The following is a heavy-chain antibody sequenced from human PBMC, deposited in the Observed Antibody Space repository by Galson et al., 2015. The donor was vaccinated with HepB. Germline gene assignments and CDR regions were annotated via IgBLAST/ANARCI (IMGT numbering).Heavy chain of an antibody. Sequence: GFTFSSYGMHWVRQAPGKGLEWVAVISYDGSNKYYADSVKGRFTISRDNSKNTLYLQMNSLRAEDTAVYYCARDLVGHCSSTSCYVHYDWGQGTLVTVSS. CDR1: GFTFSSYG. V-gene: IGHV3-30*19. J-gene: IGHJ4*02. CDR3: ARDLVGHCSSTSCYVHYD. D-gene: IGHD2-2*01. CDR2: ISYDGSNK.